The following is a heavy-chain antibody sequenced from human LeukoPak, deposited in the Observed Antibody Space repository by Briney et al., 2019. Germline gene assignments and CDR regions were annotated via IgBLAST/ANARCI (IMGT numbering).Heavy chain of an antibody. CDR3: AESSVVTATSPPGY. D-gene: IGHD2-21*02. Sequence: PGGSLRLSCAASGFTFSSYGMHWVRQAPGKGLEWVSSVNGASDYIYYADSVKGRFTIARDNAKNSVYLQMNSLRAEDTAVYYCAESSVVTATSPPGYWGQGTLVTVSS. V-gene: IGHV3-21*04. CDR2: VNGASDYI. CDR1: GFTFSSYG. J-gene: IGHJ4*02.